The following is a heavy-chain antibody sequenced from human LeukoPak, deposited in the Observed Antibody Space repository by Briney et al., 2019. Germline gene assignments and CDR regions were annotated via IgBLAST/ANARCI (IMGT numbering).Heavy chain of an antibody. CDR3: ARGGPLTGYYSLGSELDY. V-gene: IGHV4-38-2*02. Sequence: KPSETLSLTCTVSGYSISSGYYWGWIRQPPGKGLEWIGSIYHSGSTYYNPSLKSRVTISVDTSKNQFSLKLSSVTAADTAVYYCARGGPLTGYYSLGSELDYWGQGTLVTVSS. D-gene: IGHD3-9*01. CDR2: IYHSGST. J-gene: IGHJ4*02. CDR1: GYSISSGYY.